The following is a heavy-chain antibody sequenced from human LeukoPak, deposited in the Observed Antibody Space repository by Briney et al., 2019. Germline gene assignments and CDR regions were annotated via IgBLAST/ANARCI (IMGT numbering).Heavy chain of an antibody. J-gene: IGHJ4*02. CDR3: AKNAYSGFSSSYNMDS. Sequence: ASVKVSCKASGYTVTGHYLHWVRQAPGQGLEWMGWINPNSGVTNYAQKFQGRVTMTRDTSINTAYMALHSLTSDDTAMYYCAKNAYSGFSSSYNMDSWGQGTLVTVSS. CDR2: INPNSGVT. D-gene: IGHD5-18*01. V-gene: IGHV1-2*02. CDR1: GYTVTGHY.